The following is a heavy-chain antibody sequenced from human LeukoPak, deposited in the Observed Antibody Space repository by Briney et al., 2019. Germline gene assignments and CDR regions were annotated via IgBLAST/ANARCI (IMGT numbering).Heavy chain of an antibody. CDR2: INYGGTT. V-gene: IGHV4-39*01. CDR1: GGSISSSSYY. CDR3: ARYVVYGSGKYYFDY. Sequence: SESLSLTCTVSGGSISSSSYYWSWIRQPPGKELEWIASINYGGTTYYNPSLKSRVTISVDTSKSQFSLRLSSVTAADTAVYLCARYVVYGSGKYYFDYWGQGSLVTVSS. D-gene: IGHD3-10*01. J-gene: IGHJ4*02.